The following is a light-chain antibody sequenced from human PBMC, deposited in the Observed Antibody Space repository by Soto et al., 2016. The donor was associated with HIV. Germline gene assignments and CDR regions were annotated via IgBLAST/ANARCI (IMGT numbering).Light chain of an antibody. Sequence: DVQMTQSLSTLSASVGDSATITCRASQSIGFWLAWYQQEPGKAPKVLIYKTSNLKSGVPSRFSGSGSGTHFSLTISSLQPDDFATYYCQQCYSSPYTFGQGTKLEI. V-gene: IGKV1-5*03. CDR2: KTS. CDR1: QSIGFW. CDR3: QQCYSSPYT. J-gene: IGKJ2*01.